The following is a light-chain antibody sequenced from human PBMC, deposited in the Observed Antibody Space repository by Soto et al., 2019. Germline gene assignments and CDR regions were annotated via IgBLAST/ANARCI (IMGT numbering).Light chain of an antibody. CDR1: QSVSSN. CDR2: GAS. Sequence: EIVLTQSPGTLSLSPGERATLSCRASQSVSSNLAWYQQKPGQAPRLLIYGASTRATGIPARFSGSGSGTEFTLTISSLQSDDFATYYCLQYNGYYRTFGQGTKVDIK. J-gene: IGKJ1*01. V-gene: IGKV3-15*01. CDR3: LQYNGYYRT.